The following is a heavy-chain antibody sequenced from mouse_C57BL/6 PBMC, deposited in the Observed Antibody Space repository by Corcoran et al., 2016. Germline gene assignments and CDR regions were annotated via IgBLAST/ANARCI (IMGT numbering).Heavy chain of an antibody. V-gene: IGHV1-76*01. D-gene: IGHD1-1*01. Sequence: QVQLKQSGAELVRPGASVKLSCKASGYTFTDYYINWVKQRPGQGLEWIARIYPGSGNTYYNEKFKGKATLTAEKSSSTAYMQLSSLTSEDSAVYFCARYDYYGSSYGYYAMDYWGQGTSVTVFS. CDR3: ARYDYYGSSYGYYAMDY. J-gene: IGHJ4*01. CDR2: IYPGSGNT. CDR1: GYTFTDYY.